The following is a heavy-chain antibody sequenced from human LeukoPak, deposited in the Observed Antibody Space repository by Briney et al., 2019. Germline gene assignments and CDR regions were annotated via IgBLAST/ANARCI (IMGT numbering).Heavy chain of an antibody. J-gene: IGHJ5*02. Sequence: SETLSLTCTVSGGSISSYYWSWIRQPPGKGLEWIGYIYYSGSTNYNPSLKSRVTIPVDTSKNQFSLKLSSVTAADTAVYYCARVSWGYGSGSYRDWFDPWGQGTLVTVSS. CDR3: ARVSWGYGSGSYRDWFDP. D-gene: IGHD3-10*01. CDR1: GGSISSYY. CDR2: IYYSGST. V-gene: IGHV4-59*01.